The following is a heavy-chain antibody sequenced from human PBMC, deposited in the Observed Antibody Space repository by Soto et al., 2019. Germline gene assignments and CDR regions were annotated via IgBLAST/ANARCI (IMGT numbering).Heavy chain of an antibody. J-gene: IGHJ5*02. CDR3: ARLALGNTGSAWFDP. Sequence: PSETLSLTCTVSGGSISSSSYYWGWIRQPPGKGLEWIGSIYYSGSTYYNPSLKSRVTISVDTSKNQFSLKLSSVTAADTAVYYCARLALGNTGSAWFDPWGQGTLVTVSS. CDR2: IYYSGST. V-gene: IGHV4-39*01. D-gene: IGHD3-16*01. CDR1: GGSISSSSYY.